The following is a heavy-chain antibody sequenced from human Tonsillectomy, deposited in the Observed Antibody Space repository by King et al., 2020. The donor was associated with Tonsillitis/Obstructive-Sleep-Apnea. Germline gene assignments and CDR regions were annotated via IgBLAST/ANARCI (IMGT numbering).Heavy chain of an antibody. Sequence: VQLVESGGGLIQPGGSLRLSCAASGFTVSSNYMSWVRQAPGKGLEWVSVIYSGGSTYYADSVKGRFTISRDNSKNTRYLQMNSLRAEDTAVYYGARGGRRYSSSSLDYWGQGTLVTVSS. CDR3: ARGGRRYSSSSLDY. V-gene: IGHV3-53*01. CDR1: GFTVSSNY. CDR2: IYSGGST. J-gene: IGHJ4*02. D-gene: IGHD6-6*01.